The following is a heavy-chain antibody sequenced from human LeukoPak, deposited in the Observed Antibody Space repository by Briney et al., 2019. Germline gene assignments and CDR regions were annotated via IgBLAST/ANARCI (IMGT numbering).Heavy chain of an antibody. J-gene: IGHJ6*02. V-gene: IGHV3-7*01. D-gene: IGHD3-10*01. CDR3: ASGGGSGTYIPYYYYAMDV. Sequence: GGSLRPSCAASGFTFSGYSLTWVRQAPGRGLEWVASIKQDGSEKSYVDSVKGRFTISRDNAKNSLYLQMNSLAAEDTAVCYCASGGGSGTYIPYYYYAMDVWGQGTTVTVSS. CDR2: IKQDGSEK. CDR1: GFTFSGYS.